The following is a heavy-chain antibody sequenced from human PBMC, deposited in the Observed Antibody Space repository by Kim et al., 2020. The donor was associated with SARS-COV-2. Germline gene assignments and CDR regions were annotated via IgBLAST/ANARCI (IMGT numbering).Heavy chain of an antibody. J-gene: IGHJ4*01. V-gene: IGHV3-30*04. CDR2: ISYDGSNK. CDR3: AREHRDIVVVPAAKRGFDY. D-gene: IGHD2-2*01. Sequence: GGSLRLSCAASGFTFSTYAIHWVRQAPGKGLEWVAVISYDGSNKYYADSVKGRFTISRDNSKNTLYLQMDSLRAEDTAVYYCAREHRDIVVVPAAKRGFDYWGQGTLVTVSS. CDR1: GFTFSTYA.